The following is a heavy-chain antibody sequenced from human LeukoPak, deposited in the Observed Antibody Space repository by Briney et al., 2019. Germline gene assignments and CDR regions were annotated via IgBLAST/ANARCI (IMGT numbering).Heavy chain of an antibody. CDR3: ARSRVATRRFDP. CDR2: IYYSGST. CDR1: GGSVSSGDYY. J-gene: IGHJ5*02. Sequence: PSQTLSLTCTVSGGSVSSGDYYWSWIRQPPGKGLEWIGYIYYSGSTYYNPSLKSRVIISVDTSKNQLSLKLSSVTAADTAVYYCARSRVATRRFDPWGQGTLVTVSS. D-gene: IGHD5-12*01. V-gene: IGHV4-30-4*08.